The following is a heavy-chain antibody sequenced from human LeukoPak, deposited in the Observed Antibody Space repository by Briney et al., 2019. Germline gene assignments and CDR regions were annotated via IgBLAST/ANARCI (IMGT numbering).Heavy chain of an antibody. CDR2: ISSSSSYI. V-gene: IGHV3-21*01. J-gene: IGHJ5*02. Sequence: PGGSLRLSCAASGFTFSSYSMNWVRQAPGKGLEWVSSISSSSSYIYYADSVKGRFTISRDNAKNSLYLQMNSLRAEDTAVYNCARDSLNSYYYGSGSFLNWFDPWGQGTLVTVSS. CDR1: GFTFSSYS. D-gene: IGHD3-10*01. CDR3: ARDSLNSYYYGSGSFLNWFDP.